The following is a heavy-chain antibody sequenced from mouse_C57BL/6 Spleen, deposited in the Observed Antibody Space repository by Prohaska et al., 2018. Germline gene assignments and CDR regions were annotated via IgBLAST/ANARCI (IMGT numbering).Heavy chain of an antibody. J-gene: IGHJ2*01. CDR1: GYTFTDYY. Sequence: GAELVRPGASVKLSCKASGYTFTDYYINWVKQRPGQGLEWIARIYPGSGNTYYNEKFKGKATLTAEKSPSTAYMQLSSLTSEDSAVYFCARGGYYFDYWGQGTTLTGSS. CDR2: IYPGSGNT. CDR3: ARGGYYFDY. D-gene: IGHD3-1*01. V-gene: IGHV1-76*01.